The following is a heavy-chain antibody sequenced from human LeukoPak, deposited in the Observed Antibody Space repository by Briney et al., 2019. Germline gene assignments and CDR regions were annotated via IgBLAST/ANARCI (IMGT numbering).Heavy chain of an antibody. D-gene: IGHD6-19*01. Sequence: ASVKVSCKVSGYTLTELSMHWVRQAPGKGREWMGGFDPEDGETIYAQKFQGGVTMTEDTSTDTAYMELSSLRSEDTAVYYCATIAVAEDWFDPWGQGTLVTVSS. V-gene: IGHV1-24*01. CDR1: GYTLTELS. CDR3: ATIAVAEDWFDP. CDR2: FDPEDGET. J-gene: IGHJ5*02.